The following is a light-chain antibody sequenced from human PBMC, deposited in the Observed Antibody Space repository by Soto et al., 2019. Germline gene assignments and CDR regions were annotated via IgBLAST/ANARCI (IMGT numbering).Light chain of an antibody. Sequence: QSALTQPPSASGSPGQSVTISCTGTSSDVGGYNFVSWYQQHPGKVPKLIIYEVTKRPSGVPDRFSGSKSGNTASLTVSGLQAEDEADYYCSSYGGSNNRYVFGTGTKVT. CDR1: SSDVGGYNF. CDR2: EVT. V-gene: IGLV2-8*01. J-gene: IGLJ1*01. CDR3: SSYGGSNNRYV.